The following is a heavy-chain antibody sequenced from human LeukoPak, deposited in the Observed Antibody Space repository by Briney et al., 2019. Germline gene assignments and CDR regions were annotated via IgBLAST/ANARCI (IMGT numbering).Heavy chain of an antibody. Sequence: SETLSLTCTVSGGSISTYYWSWIRQPPGKGLEWIGYIYYTGSTSYSPSLKSRVTMSLDVSKNQFSLQLNSVTPEDTAVYYCARDRIAVAGSPFDYWGQGTLVTVSS. CDR3: ARDRIAVAGSPFDY. J-gene: IGHJ4*02. CDR1: GGSISTYY. D-gene: IGHD6-19*01. V-gene: IGHV4-59*12. CDR2: IYYTGST.